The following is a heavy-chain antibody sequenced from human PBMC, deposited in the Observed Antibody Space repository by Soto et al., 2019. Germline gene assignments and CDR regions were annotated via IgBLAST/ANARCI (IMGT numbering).Heavy chain of an antibody. CDR2: ITASRGTT. D-gene: IGHD1-7*01. J-gene: IGHJ3*02. CDR1: GFTFSSYS. CDR3: AKCLQVNWNYDAFHI. Sequence: EVKLLESGGGLVQPGGSLRLSCAASGFTFSSYSMSWVRQAPGKGLEWVSHITASRGTTYYADSVKGRFTISRDSSRNTLYPQMNSLRAEDTALYYCAKCLQVNWNYDAFHIWGQGTMVTVSS. V-gene: IGHV3-23*01.